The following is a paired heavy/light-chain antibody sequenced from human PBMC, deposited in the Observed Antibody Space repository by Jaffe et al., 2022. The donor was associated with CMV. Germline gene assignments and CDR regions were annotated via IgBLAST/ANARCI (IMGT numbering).Heavy chain of an antibody. CDR2: IYPDDSDT. V-gene: IGHV5-51*01. Sequence: VELVQSGAEVKKPGESLKISCQGSGFSFTSYWIAWVRQMPGKGLEWMGIIYPDDSDTIYSPSFQGQVTISADRSTAYLQWSSLKASDTAIYYCARQQYGVSDFYAYGMDVWGRGTTVTVSS. J-gene: IGHJ6*02. D-gene: IGHD4-17*01. CDR1: GFSFTSYW. CDR3: ARQQYGVSDFYAYGMDV.
Light chain of an antibody. J-gene: IGLJ3*02. CDR2: NNN. CDR3: AAWDDSLPGRV. Sequence: QSVLTQPPSASGTPGQRVTISCSGSSSNIGSNTVAWYQQLPGTAPTLIIYNNNERPSGVPDRFSGSKSGTSASLAISGLQSEDEADFYCAAWDDSLPGRVFGGGTKLTVL. V-gene: IGLV1-44*01. CDR1: SSNIGSNT.